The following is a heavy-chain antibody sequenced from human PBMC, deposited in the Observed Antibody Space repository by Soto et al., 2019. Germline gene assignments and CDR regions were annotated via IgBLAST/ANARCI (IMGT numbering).Heavy chain of an antibody. Sequence: GSLRLSCAASGFTFSSYAMSWVRQAPGKGLEWVSAISGSGGSTYYADSVEGRFTISRDNSKNTLYLQMNSLRAEDTAVYYCAKAAITMIVVVPLDYYYYGMDVWGQGTTVTVSS. CDR2: ISGSGGST. D-gene: IGHD3-22*01. CDR1: GFTFSSYA. V-gene: IGHV3-23*01. CDR3: AKAAITMIVVVPLDYYYYGMDV. J-gene: IGHJ6*02.